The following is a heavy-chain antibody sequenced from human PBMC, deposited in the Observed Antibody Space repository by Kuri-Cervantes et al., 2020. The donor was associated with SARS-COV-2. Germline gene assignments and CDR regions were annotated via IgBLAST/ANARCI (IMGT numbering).Heavy chain of an antibody. Sequence: GESLKISCAASGLTFSSYAMHWVRQAAGKGLEWVAVISYDGSNKYYADSVKGRFTISRDNSKNTLYLQMNSLRAEDTAVYYCAKDLGIRDFWSGYSYGMDVWGQGTTVTVSS. V-gene: IGHV3-30-3*01. D-gene: IGHD3-3*01. CDR1: GLTFSSYA. J-gene: IGHJ6*02. CDR2: ISYDGSNK. CDR3: AKDLGIRDFWSGYSYGMDV.